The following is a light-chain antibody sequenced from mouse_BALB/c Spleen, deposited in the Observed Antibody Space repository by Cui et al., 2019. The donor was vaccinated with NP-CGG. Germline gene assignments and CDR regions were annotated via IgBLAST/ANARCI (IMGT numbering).Light chain of an antibody. V-gene: IGLV1*01. Sequence: QAFVTPEPALTNSPGETVTLTCRSSSGAVTTYNYANWVQEKPDHLFTGLIGGTNNRAPGVPARFSGSLIGDKAALTITGAQTEDEAIYFCALWYSNHWVFGGGTKLTVL. CDR1: SGAVTTYNY. J-gene: IGLJ1*01. CDR3: ALWYSNHWV. CDR2: GTN.